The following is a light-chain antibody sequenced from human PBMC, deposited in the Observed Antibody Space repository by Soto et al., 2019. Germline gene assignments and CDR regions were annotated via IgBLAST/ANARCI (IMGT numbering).Light chain of an antibody. CDR3: QQYGRPPFA. CDR1: QRISNSY. J-gene: IGKJ2*01. V-gene: IGKV3-20*01. Sequence: EMVLTQSPGTLSLSPGERATLSCRASQRISNSYLAWYQQKPGQAPRLLLYDASSRATGIPDRVSGSGSGTDFTLTISRLEPEDFAVYSCQQYGRPPFAFGRGTKVEI. CDR2: DAS.